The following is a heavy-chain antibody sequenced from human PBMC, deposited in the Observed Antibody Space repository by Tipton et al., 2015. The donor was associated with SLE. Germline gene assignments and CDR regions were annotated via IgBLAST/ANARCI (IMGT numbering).Heavy chain of an antibody. J-gene: IGHJ4*02. CDR1: GYTFTSYG. CDR3: TRGLRNELAAAGYYFDY. Sequence: QSGPEVKKPGASVKVSCKASGYTFTSYGISWVRQAPGQGLEWMGFINPSTGSANSTEKFQGRVTMTRDTSTSTVYMELRRLRSEDTAVYFCTRGLRNELAAAGYYFDYWGQGTLVTVSS. V-gene: IGHV1-18*01. CDR2: INPSTGSA. D-gene: IGHD6-13*01.